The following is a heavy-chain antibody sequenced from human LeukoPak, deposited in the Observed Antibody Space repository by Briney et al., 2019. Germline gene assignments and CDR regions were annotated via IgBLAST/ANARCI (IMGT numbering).Heavy chain of an antibody. J-gene: IGHJ3*02. Sequence: SETLSLTCTVSGGSISSYYWSWIRQPPGKGLEWIGYIYYSGSTNYNPSLKSRVTISVDTSKNQFSLKLSSVTAADTAVYYCARSHAGYYDSSGYFDAFDIWCQGTMVTVSS. D-gene: IGHD3-22*01. CDR1: GGSISSYY. CDR3: ARSHAGYYDSSGYFDAFDI. CDR2: IYYSGST. V-gene: IGHV4-59*01.